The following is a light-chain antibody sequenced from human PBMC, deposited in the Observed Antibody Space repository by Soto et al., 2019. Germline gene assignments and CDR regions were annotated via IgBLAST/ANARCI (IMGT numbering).Light chain of an antibody. CDR3: CSYAGSSTVV. J-gene: IGLJ2*01. CDR1: SSDVGSYNL. Sequence: QSAMTQPASVSGSPGPSITMSCTGTSSDVGSYNLVSWYQQHPGKAPKLMIYEVSKRPSGVSNRFSGSKSGNTASLTISGLQAEDEADYYCCSYAGSSTVVFGGGTKLTVL. CDR2: EVS. V-gene: IGLV2-23*02.